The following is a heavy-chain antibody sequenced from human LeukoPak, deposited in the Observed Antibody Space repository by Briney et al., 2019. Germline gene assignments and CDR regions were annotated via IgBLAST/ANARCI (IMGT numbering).Heavy chain of an antibody. Sequence: ASVTVSCKASGYTFTSYDINWVRQATGQGLEWMGWMNPNSGNTGYAQKFQGRVTVTRNTSISTAYMELSSLRSEDTAVYYCARNALDYGDLNFDYWGQGTLVTVSS. CDR1: GYTFTSYD. J-gene: IGHJ4*02. CDR2: MNPNSGNT. CDR3: ARNALDYGDLNFDY. D-gene: IGHD4-17*01. V-gene: IGHV1-8*01.